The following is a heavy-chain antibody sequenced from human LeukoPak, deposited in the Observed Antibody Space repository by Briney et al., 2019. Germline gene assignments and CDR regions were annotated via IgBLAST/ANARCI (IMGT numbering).Heavy chain of an antibody. CDR1: GFTFSIYA. CDR2: IGGGGSTT. D-gene: IGHD6-19*01. V-gene: IGHV3-23*01. J-gene: IGHJ4*02. Sequence: GGPLRLSCVASGFTFSIYAMNWVRQAPGKGLEWVSAIGGGGSTTYYAGFVKGRFTISRDNSRNTIYLQLDSLSAEDTAVYYCARRGDSSGWNFDYWGQGALVTVSS. CDR3: ARRGDSSGWNFDY.